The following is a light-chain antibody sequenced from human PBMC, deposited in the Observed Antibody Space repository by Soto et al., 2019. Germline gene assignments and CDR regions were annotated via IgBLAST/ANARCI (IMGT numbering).Light chain of an antibody. J-gene: IGKJ1*01. CDR3: HQFGDSPQT. CDR1: QSLSVSY. V-gene: IGKV3-20*01. CDR2: STS. Sequence: EIVLTQSPGTLSLSPLDIASLSCRASQSLSVSYIAWYQQKPGQAPRLLIYSTSTRAAGIPDRFTGRGSGTHFTLAISRLEPEDFAVYYCHQFGDSPQTFGQGTKVDI.